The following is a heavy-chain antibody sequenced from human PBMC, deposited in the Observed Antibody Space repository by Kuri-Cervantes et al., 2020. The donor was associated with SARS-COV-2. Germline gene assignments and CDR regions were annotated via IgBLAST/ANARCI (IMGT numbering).Heavy chain of an antibody. D-gene: IGHD3-10*01. CDR2: IYHSGST. Sequence: SETLSLTCTVSGGSISSGGYYWSWIRQPPGKGLEWIGYIYHSGSTYYNPSLKSRVTMSVDTSKNQFSLKLSSVTAADTAVYYCARAGSLLWFGELLSLFDYWGQGTLVTVSS. CDR1: GGSISSGGYY. V-gene: IGHV4-30-2*01. CDR3: ARAGSLLWFGELLSLFDY. J-gene: IGHJ4*02.